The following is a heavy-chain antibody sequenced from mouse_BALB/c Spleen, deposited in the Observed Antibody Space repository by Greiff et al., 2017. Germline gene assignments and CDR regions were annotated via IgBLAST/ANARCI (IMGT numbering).Heavy chain of an antibody. J-gene: IGHJ2*01. Sequence: EVMLVASGGGLVKLGGSLKLSCAASGFTFSSYYMSWVRQTPEKRLELVAAINSNGGSTYYPDTVKGRFTISRDNAKNTLYLQMSSLKSEDTALYYCARHRANWNYFDYWGQGTTLTVSS. CDR1: GFTFSSYY. D-gene: IGHD4-1*01. CDR3: ARHRANWNYFDY. CDR2: INSNGGST. V-gene: IGHV5-6-2*01.